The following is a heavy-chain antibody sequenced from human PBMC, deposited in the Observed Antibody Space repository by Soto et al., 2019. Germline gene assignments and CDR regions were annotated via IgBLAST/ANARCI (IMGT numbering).Heavy chain of an antibody. CDR2: ISYDGSNK. CDR3: AGDSGYSYDYYYYGMDV. Sequence: PGGSLRLSCAASGFTFSSYAMHWVRQAPGKGLEWVAVISYDGSNKYYADSVKGRFTISRDNSKNTLYLQMNSLRAEDTAVYYCAGDSGYSYDYYYYGMDVWGQGTTVTVS. V-gene: IGHV3-30-3*01. D-gene: IGHD5-18*01. J-gene: IGHJ6*02. CDR1: GFTFSSYA.